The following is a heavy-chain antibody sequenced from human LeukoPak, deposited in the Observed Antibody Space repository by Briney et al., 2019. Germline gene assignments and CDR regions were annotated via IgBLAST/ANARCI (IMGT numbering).Heavy chain of an antibody. V-gene: IGHV3-7*01. J-gene: IGHJ4*02. D-gene: IGHD6-6*01. Sequence: PGGSLRLSCAASGFKFDNYWMSWVRQAPGKGLEGVANIKQDGSVKYYVDSVKGRFTISRDNARNSQYLQMNSLRPEDTAVYYCARIGYSSSSFDYWGQGTLVTVSS. CDR3: ARIGYSSSSFDY. CDR2: IKQDGSVK. CDR1: GFKFDNYW.